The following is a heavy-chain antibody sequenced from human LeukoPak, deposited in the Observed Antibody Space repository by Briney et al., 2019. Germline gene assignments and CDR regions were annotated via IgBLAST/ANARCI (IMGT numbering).Heavy chain of an antibody. CDR2: IWYDGSNK. V-gene: IGHV3-33*01. J-gene: IGHJ4*02. Sequence: GGSLRLSCAASGFTFSSYRMHWVRQAPGKGLEWVAVIWYDGSNKYYADSVKGRFTISRDNSKNTLYLQMNSLRAEDTAVYYCARERSTVAPPHPFDYWGQGTLVTVSS. CDR3: ARERSTVAPPHPFDY. CDR1: GFTFSSYR. D-gene: IGHD4-23*01.